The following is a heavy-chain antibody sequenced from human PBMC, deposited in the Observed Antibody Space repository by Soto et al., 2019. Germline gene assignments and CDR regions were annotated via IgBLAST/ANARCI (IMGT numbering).Heavy chain of an antibody. CDR3: ASYDILTGPDY. D-gene: IGHD3-9*01. CDR2: ISSSSSYI. Sequence: PGGSLRLSCAASGFTFSSYSMNWVLQAPGKGLEWVSSISSSSSYIYYADSVKGLFTISRDNAKNSLYLQMNRLRAEDTAVYYCASYDILTGPDYWGQGTLVTVSS. J-gene: IGHJ4*02. V-gene: IGHV3-21*01. CDR1: GFTFSSYS.